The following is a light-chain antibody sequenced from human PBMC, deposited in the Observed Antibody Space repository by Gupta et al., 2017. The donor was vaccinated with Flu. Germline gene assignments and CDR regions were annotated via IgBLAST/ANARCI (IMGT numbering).Light chain of an antibody. CDR1: SSNIGSNT. Sequence: QSVLTQPPSASGTPGQRVTISCSGSSSNIGSNTVNWYQQLPGTAPNLLIYDNNKRPSGGPDRVSGSKSGASTALAISGLPAEEEADYYCEASEDSRNGRYVFGTGTKVTVL. J-gene: IGLJ1*01. V-gene: IGLV1-44*01. CDR3: EASEDSRNGRYV. CDR2: DNN.